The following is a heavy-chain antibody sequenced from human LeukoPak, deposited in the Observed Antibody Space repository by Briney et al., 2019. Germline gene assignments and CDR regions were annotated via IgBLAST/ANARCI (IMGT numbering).Heavy chain of an antibody. J-gene: IGHJ6*03. Sequence: ASVKVSCKASGGTFSSYAISWVRQAPGQGLEWMGWINPNSGGTNYAQKFQGRVTMTRDTSISTAYMELSRLRSDDTAVYYCARVRYCSGGSCYGGGYYYYMDVWGKGTTVTISS. V-gene: IGHV1-2*02. CDR2: INPNSGGT. CDR3: ARVRYCSGGSCYGGGYYYYMDV. CDR1: GGTFSSYA. D-gene: IGHD2-15*01.